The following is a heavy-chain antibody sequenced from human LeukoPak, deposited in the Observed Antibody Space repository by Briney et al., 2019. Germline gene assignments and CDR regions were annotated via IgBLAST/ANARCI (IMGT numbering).Heavy chain of an antibody. CDR3: ARDIGIAVAGRLPDY. D-gene: IGHD6-19*01. Sequence: GGSLRLSCAASGFTFSSYSMNWVRQAPGKGLEWVSSISSSSSYIYYADSVKGRFTISRGNAKNSLYLQMNSLRAEDTAVYYCARDIGIAVAGRLPDYWGQGTLVTVSS. CDR2: ISSSSSYI. CDR1: GFTFSSYS. V-gene: IGHV3-21*01. J-gene: IGHJ4*02.